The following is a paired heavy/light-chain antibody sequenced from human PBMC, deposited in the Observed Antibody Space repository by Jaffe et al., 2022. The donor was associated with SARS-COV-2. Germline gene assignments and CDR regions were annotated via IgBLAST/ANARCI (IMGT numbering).Heavy chain of an antibody. CDR3: ARDRSVDIVATITTYYGMDV. CDR1: GGSISSYY. J-gene: IGHJ6*02. CDR2: IYTSGST. Sequence: QVQLQESGPGLVKPSETLSLTCTVSGGSISSYYWSWIRQPAGKGLEWIGRIYTSGSTNYNPSLKSRVTMSVDTSKNQFSLKLSSVTAADTAVYYCARDRSVDIVATITTYYGMDVWGQGTTVTVSS. V-gene: IGHV4-4*07. D-gene: IGHD5-12*01.
Light chain of an antibody. J-gene: IGKJ1*01. V-gene: IGKV1-5*03. Sequence: DIQMTQSPSTLSASVGDRVTITCRASQSISSWLAWYQQKPGKAPKLLIYKASSLESGVPSRFSGSGSGTEFTLTISSLQPDDFATYYCHRETFGQGTKVEIK. CDR1: QSISSW. CDR3: HRET. CDR2: KAS.